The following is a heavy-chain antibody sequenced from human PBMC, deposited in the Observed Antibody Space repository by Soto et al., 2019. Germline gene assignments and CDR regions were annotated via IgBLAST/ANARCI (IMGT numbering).Heavy chain of an antibody. CDR2: ISVDAGNT. Sequence: PGGSLRLSCAASGLSFSSYPMSWVRQAPGKGLQWVSSISVDAGNTYYADSVKDRFTISRDNSKNTLFLQMNSLTADDTAVYYCAKDGIRGIHIDNWGQGTLVTVSS. CDR1: GLSFSSYP. V-gene: IGHV3-23*01. CDR3: AKDGIRGIHIDN. J-gene: IGHJ4*02.